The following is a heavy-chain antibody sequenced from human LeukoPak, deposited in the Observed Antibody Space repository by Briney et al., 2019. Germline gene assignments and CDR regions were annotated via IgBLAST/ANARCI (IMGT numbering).Heavy chain of an antibody. CDR3: ARVHDFWSGHFDS. J-gene: IGHJ4*02. V-gene: IGHV1-46*01. CDR2: INPLGGST. Sequence: GASVKGSCKASGYAFTTDYIHWVRQAPGQRLEWMGVINPLGGSTTYAQNFQGRVTMTRDTSTSTVYMELSSLRSEDTAVYYCARVHDFWSGHFDSWGQGTLVTVSS. D-gene: IGHD3-3*01. CDR1: GYAFTTDY.